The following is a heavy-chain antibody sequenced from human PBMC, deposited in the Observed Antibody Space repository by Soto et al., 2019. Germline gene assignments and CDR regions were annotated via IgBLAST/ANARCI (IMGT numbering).Heavy chain of an antibody. CDR3: AGGWNYFDY. CDR2: ISYDGSSK. J-gene: IGHJ4*02. V-gene: IGHV3-30*03. Sequence: QVQLVESGGGVVQPGTSLRLSCAASGFSFRTYGMHWVRQAPGKGLEWVALISYDGSSKYYADSVKGRLTISRDNSKNTLYLQLNSRRAEDTAVYYCAGGWNYFDYWGQGTLVTVSS. D-gene: IGHD6-19*01. CDR1: GFSFRTYG.